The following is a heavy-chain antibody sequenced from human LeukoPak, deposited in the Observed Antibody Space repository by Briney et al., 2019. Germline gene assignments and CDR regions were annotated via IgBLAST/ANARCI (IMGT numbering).Heavy chain of an antibody. CDR1: GFIFSSYA. D-gene: IGHD2/OR15-2a*01. CDR2: IISSGTTT. V-gene: IGHV3-23*01. J-gene: IGHJ4*02. CDR3: AKDGRNTDY. Sequence: GGSLRLSCAASGFIFSSYAMSWVRQAPGKGLEWVSAIISSGTTTYYADSVRGRFTISRDNSKNTLYLQMNSLRAEDTAVYYCAKDGRNTDYWGQGTPVTVSS.